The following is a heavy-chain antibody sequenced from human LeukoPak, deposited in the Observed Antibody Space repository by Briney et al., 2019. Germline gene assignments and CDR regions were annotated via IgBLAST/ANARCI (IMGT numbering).Heavy chain of an antibody. CDR2: IHPGASDA. CDR3: ASPPEGYSSAWFFY. V-gene: IGHV5-51*01. J-gene: IGHJ4*02. CDR1: GYRFTNYW. Sequence: GESLKISCKGSGYRFTNYWIGWVRQMPGKGLEWMGIIHPGASDARYSPSYQGQVTISVDKSISTAYLQWSSLKASDTAMYYCASPPEGYSSAWFFYWGQGTLVTVSS. D-gene: IGHD6-13*01.